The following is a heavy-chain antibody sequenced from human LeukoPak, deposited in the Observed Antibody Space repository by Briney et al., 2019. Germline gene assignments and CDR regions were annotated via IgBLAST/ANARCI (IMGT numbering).Heavy chain of an antibody. J-gene: IGHJ5*02. CDR1: GFSFSTHA. CDR2: VWYDGSNK. CDR3: VRGVGVSRFNYFDP. D-gene: IGHD6-13*01. Sequence: GTSLRLSCAASGFSFSTHAMHWVRQAPGKGLDWLALVWYDGSNKYYTDSVKGRFTISRDNSKNTLHLQMNSLRADDTAVYYCVRGVGVSRFNYFDPWGQGTLVIVSS. V-gene: IGHV3-33*01.